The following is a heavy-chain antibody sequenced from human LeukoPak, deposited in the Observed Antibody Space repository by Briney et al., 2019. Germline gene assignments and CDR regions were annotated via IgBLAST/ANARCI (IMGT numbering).Heavy chain of an antibody. CDR1: GFTFSSYS. V-gene: IGHV3-21*01. D-gene: IGHD2-2*01. J-gene: IGHJ4*02. CDR3: ARVGYCSSSSCKTPGGFDY. CDR2: ISYVTSYI. Sequence: GGSLRLSCAASGFTFSSYSMNCVRQAPGKGLEWVSSISYVTSYIYYSDSVKGRFTISRDNAKNSLYLQMNNLRAEDTAVYYCARVGYCSSSSCKTPGGFDYWGQGTLVTVSS.